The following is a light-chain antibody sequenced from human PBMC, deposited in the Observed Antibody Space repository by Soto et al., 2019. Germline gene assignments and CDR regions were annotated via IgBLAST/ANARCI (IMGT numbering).Light chain of an antibody. J-gene: IGLJ3*02. Sequence: QSVLTQPPSASRTPGQRVTISCSGSNSNIGRNTVNWYQQVPGTAPKVLIYNNNQRPSGVPDRFSGSMSGTAASLAISGLRSEDEADYYCAVWDDSLHGVFGGGTQLTVL. CDR1: NSNIGRNT. CDR3: AVWDDSLHGV. V-gene: IGLV1-44*01. CDR2: NNN.